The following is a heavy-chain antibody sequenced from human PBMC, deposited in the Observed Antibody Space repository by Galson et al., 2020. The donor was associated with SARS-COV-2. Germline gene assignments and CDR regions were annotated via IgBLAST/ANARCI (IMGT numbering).Heavy chain of an antibody. D-gene: IGHD2-2*01. CDR3: ARGIVVVPAAMLVFKNGYNFVFDP. V-gene: IGHV4-4*07. CDR2: IYTSGST. Sequence: SETLSLTCTVSGGSISSYYWSWIRQPAGKGLEWIGRIYTSGSTNYNPSLKSRVTMSVDTSKNQFSLKLSSVTAADTAVYYCARGIVVVPAAMLVFKNGYNFVFDPWGQGTLVTVSS. CDR1: GGSISSYY. J-gene: IGHJ5*02.